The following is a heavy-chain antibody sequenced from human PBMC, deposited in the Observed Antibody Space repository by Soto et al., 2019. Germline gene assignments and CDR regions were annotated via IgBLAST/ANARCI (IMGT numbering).Heavy chain of an antibody. Sequence: QVQLVQSGAEVKKPGASVKVSCKASGYTFSNYGFSWVRQAPGQGLEWMGGISGYNGNTNYAERLQGRVTMTTDTAKSKAYMELRSLRYDDAAVYYCAREGHLGYGGQGGPVTVSS. J-gene: IGHJ4*02. V-gene: IGHV1-18*01. CDR2: ISGYNGNT. CDR1: GYTFSNYG. CDR3: AREGHLGY.